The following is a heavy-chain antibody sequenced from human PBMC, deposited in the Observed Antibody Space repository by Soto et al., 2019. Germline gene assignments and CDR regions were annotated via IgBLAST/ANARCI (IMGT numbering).Heavy chain of an antibody. Sequence: QVQLVQSGAEVKKPGSSVKVSCKASGGTFSSYAISWVRQAPGQGLEWMGGIIPIFGTANYAQKFQGRVTITADESTSTAYRELSSLRSEDTAVYDCAGRGYSYGYFDYWGQGTLVTVSS. CDR3: AGRGYSYGYFDY. D-gene: IGHD5-18*01. V-gene: IGHV1-69*12. CDR1: GGTFSSYA. CDR2: IIPIFGTA. J-gene: IGHJ4*02.